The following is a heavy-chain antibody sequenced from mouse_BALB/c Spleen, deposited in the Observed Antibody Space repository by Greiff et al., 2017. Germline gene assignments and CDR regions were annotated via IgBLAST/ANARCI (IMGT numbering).Heavy chain of an antibody. CDR3: NGYYYGSSGYAMDY. CDR1: GFNIKDYY. J-gene: IGHJ4*01. CDR2: IDPENGDT. D-gene: IGHD1-1*01. Sequence: VQLQQSGAELVRSGASVKLSCTASGFNIKDYYMHWVKQRPEQGLEWIGWIDPENGDTEYAPKFQGKATMTADTSSNTAYLQLSSLTSEDTAVYYCNGYYYGSSGYAMDYWGQGTSVTVSS. V-gene: IGHV14-4*02.